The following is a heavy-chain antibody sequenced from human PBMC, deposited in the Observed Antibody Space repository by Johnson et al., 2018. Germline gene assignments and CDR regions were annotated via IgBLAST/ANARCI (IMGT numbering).Heavy chain of an antibody. D-gene: IGHD3-10*01. CDR1: GGSISNYY. V-gene: IGHV4-59*01. CDR3: AAFSGSGRYYGTNYYYYYMDV. CDR2: IYYSGGT. J-gene: IGHJ6*03. Sequence: QVQLQESGPGLVKPSETLSLTCTVSGGSISNYYWSWIRQPPGKGLEWLGYIYYSGGTNYNPSLKSRVTIPQDTSKNQFSRNLGSVTAADTAVYYWAAFSGSGRYYGTNYYYYYMDVWGNGPTVTVSS.